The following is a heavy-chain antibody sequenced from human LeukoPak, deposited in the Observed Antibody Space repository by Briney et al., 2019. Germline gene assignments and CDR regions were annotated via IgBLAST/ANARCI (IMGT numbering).Heavy chain of an antibody. CDR2: IIPIFGTA. Sequence: SVKVSCKASGGTFSSYAISWVRQAPGQGLEWMGGIIPIFGTANYAQKFQGRVTITTDESTSTAYMELSSLRSEDTAVYYCARSKRGRYYYYYYMDVWGKGTTATVSS. J-gene: IGHJ6*03. V-gene: IGHV1-69*05. D-gene: IGHD3-10*01. CDR1: GGTFSSYA. CDR3: ARSKRGRYYYYYYMDV.